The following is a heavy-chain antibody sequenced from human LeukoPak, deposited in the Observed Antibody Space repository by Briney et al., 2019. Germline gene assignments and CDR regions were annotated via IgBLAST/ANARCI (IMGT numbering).Heavy chain of an antibody. CDR1: GDSVSSNSAA. CDR3: ARDPGDSSGWYSAFDI. V-gene: IGHV6-1*01. D-gene: IGHD6-19*01. CDR2: TYYRSKWYN. Sequence: SQTLSLTCAISGDSVSSNSAAWNWVRQSLSRGLEWLGRTYYRSKWYNDYAVSVKSRITINPDTSKNQFSLQLNSVTPEDTAVYYCARDPGDSSGWYSAFDIWGQGTMVTVSS. J-gene: IGHJ3*02.